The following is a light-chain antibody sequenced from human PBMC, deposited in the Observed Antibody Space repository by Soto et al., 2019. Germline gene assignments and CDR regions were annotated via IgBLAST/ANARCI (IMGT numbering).Light chain of an antibody. CDR2: DAS. CDR3: QQYNNWPPYT. J-gene: IGKJ2*01. CDR1: QSVSRY. V-gene: IGKV3-15*01. Sequence: EIALTQSPATLSLSPGERATLSCRASQSVSRYLAWYQQKPGQAPRLLIYDASTRATGIPARFSGSGSGTEFTLTISSLQSEDFAVYYCQQYNNWPPYTFGQGTKLEIK.